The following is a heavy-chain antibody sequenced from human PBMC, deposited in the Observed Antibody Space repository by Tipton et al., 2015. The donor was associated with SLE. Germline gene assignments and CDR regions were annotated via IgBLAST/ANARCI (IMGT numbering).Heavy chain of an antibody. Sequence: TLSLTCAVYGGSFSGYYWSWIRQPPGKGLEWIGEINHSGSTNYNPSLKSRVTISVDTSKNQFSLKLSSVTAADTAVYYCAGARDIMIVVVITNWGQGTLVTVSS. CDR1: GGSFSGYY. V-gene: IGHV4-34*01. J-gene: IGHJ4*02. D-gene: IGHD3-22*01. CDR2: INHSGST. CDR3: AGARDIMIVVVITN.